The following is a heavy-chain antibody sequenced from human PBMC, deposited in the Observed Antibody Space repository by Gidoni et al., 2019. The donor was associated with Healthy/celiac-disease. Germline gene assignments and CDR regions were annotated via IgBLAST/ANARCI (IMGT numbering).Heavy chain of an antibody. Sequence: QLQLQESGPGLVKPSETLSLTCTVSGGSISRSSYYWGWIRRPPGKGLEWIGSIYYSGITYYNPSLKSGVNISVDTSKNQFSLKLSSVTAADTAVYYCARHMGWPGYCSSTSCYGRVYNWFDPWGQGTLVTVSS. D-gene: IGHD2-2*01. CDR2: IYYSGIT. J-gene: IGHJ5*02. CDR1: GGSISRSSYY. CDR3: ARHMGWPGYCSSTSCYGRVYNWFDP. V-gene: IGHV4-39*01.